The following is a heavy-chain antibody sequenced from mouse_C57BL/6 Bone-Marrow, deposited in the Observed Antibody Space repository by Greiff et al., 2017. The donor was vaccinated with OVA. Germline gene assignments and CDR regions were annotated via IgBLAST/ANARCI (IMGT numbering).Heavy chain of an antibody. Sequence: EVMLVESGGDLVKPGGSLKLSCAASGFTFSSYGMSWVRQTPDKRLEWVATISSGGSYTYYPDSVKGRFTISRDSAKNTLYLQMSSLKSEDTAMYYCARHGGNYYFDYWGQGTTLTVSS. V-gene: IGHV5-6*02. D-gene: IGHD2-1*01. CDR2: ISSGGSYT. CDR1: GFTFSSYG. CDR3: ARHGGNYYFDY. J-gene: IGHJ2*01.